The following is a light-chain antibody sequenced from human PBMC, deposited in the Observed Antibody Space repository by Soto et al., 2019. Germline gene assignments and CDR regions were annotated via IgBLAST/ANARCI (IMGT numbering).Light chain of an antibody. CDR2: AAS. CDR3: QQTYSDIS. CDR1: QGISSY. Sequence: DIQMTQSPSSVSASVGDRVTITCRASQGISSYLAWYQQKPGEAPKLLIYAASNLQSGVPSRFSGSGSGSDFTLTITSVQPEDFATYYCQQTYSDISFGGGTKVE. J-gene: IGKJ4*01. V-gene: IGKV1-12*01.